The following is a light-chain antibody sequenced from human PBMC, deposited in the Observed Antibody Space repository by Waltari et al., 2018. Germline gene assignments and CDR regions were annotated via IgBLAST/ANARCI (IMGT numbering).Light chain of an antibody. CDR2: WAS. Sequence: DIVMTQSPDSLAVSLGERATINCKSSQSVLYSSNNKNYFAWYQQKPGQPPKLLMYWASTRESGVPDRFSGSGSGTDFTLTISSLQAEDVAVYFCQQYYSIPPTFGQGAKVEIK. V-gene: IGKV4-1*01. CDR3: QQYYSIPPT. J-gene: IGKJ1*01. CDR1: QSVLYSSNNKNY.